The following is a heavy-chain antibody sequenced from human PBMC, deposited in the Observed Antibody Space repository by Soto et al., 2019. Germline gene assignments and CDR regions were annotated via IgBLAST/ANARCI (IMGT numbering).Heavy chain of an antibody. Sequence: EVQLVESGGGLVKPGGSLRLSCAASGFTFSSYSMNWVRQAPGKGLEWVSSISSSSTYIYYADSVKGRFTISRDNAKNSLYLQMNSLRAQDTAVYYCARRKVTRDYGMDVWGQGTTVTVSS. V-gene: IGHV3-21*01. CDR3: ARRKVTRDYGMDV. D-gene: IGHD4-4*01. CDR1: GFTFSSYS. J-gene: IGHJ6*02. CDR2: ISSSSTYI.